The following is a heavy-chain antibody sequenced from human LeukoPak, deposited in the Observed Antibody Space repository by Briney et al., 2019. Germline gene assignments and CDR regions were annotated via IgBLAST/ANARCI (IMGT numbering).Heavy chain of an antibody. J-gene: IGHJ4*02. D-gene: IGHD2-21*01. CDR3: ARGRLLPYYFDY. CDR1: GFTFSSYW. CDR2: INSDGSST. V-gene: IGHV3-74*01. Sequence: AGGSLRLSCAASGFTFSSYWMHWVRQAPGKGLVWVSRINSDGSSTSYADSVKGRFTISRDNAKNTLYLQMNSLRAEDTAVYYCARGRLLPYYFDYWGQGTLATVSS.